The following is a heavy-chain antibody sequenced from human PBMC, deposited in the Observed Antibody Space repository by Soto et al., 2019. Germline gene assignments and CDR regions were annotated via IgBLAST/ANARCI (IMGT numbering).Heavy chain of an antibody. D-gene: IGHD4-4*01. CDR2: IYFTGKA. J-gene: IGHJ5*02. V-gene: IGHV4-31*03. Sequence: TLSLTCTVSGDSIRDGGYYWAWIRQRPGQGLEWMGYIYFTGKANYNPSLENRLTMSVDMSRRQLYLRLTSVTAADTAVYFCAKDPSPQPIPAVTPGWSDPWGQGIAVTVSS. CDR3: AKDPSPQPIPAVTPGWSDP. CDR1: GDSIRDGGYY.